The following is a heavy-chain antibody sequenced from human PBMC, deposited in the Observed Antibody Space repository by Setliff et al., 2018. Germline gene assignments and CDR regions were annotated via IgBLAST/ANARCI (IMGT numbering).Heavy chain of an antibody. CDR1: GYSISSGYY. CDR2: IDHSGST. J-gene: IGHJ4*02. V-gene: IGHV4-38-2*01. CDR3: GRPLVGVTTGFEN. Sequence: KPSETLSLTCAVSGYSISSGYYWGWNRQPPGKGLEWIGSIDHSGSTHYNPSLKSRVTISVDTAKNQFSLKVRSVTAAATAVYYCGRPLVGVTTGFENWGQGTLVTVSS. D-gene: IGHD1-26*01.